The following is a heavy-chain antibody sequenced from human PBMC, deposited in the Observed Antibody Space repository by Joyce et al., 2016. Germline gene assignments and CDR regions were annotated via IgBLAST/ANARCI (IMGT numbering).Heavy chain of an antibody. D-gene: IGHD1-1*01. V-gene: IGHV4-59*01. J-gene: IGHJ4*02. CDR2: IYNRGTT. CDR3: ARGPPADPWKYYFDS. CDR1: GGDLSRDR. Sequence: QVQLQESGPGLVKPSETLSLTCTVSGGDLSRDRWNWLRQTPGKGLEWIGYIYNRGTTNYNHSLRTRVTRSVDSSNNQFSLRLTSMTAADTAVYYCARGPPADPWKYYFDSWGQGILVTVSS.